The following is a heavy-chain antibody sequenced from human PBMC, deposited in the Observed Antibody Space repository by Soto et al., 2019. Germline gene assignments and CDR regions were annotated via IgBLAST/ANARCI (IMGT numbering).Heavy chain of an antibody. CDR3: ARGGRISMLRGVPIGDFDY. V-gene: IGHV3-30-3*01. CDR2: ISYDGSNK. CDR1: GFTFNTYP. J-gene: IGHJ4*02. D-gene: IGHD3-10*01. Sequence: QVQLVESGGGVVQPGTSLRLSCAASGFTFNTYPMNWVRQAPGKGLEWVAVISYDGSNKYYADSVKGRFTISRDNSKNTLYLQMNSLRAEDTAVYYCARGGRISMLRGVPIGDFDYWGQGTLVTVSS.